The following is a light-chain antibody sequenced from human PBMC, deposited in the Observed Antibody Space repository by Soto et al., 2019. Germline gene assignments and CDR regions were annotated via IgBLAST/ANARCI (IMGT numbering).Light chain of an antibody. J-gene: IGLJ2*01. V-gene: IGLV1-40*01. CDR2: GNS. Sequence: QSVLTQPPSVSGAPGQRVAISCTGSSSNIGAGYDVHWYQQLPGTAPKLLIYGNSNRPSGVPDRFSGSKSGTSASLAITGLQAEDEDDYYCQSYDSSLSGSRVFGGGTKVTVL. CDR3: QSYDSSLSGSRV. CDR1: SSNIGAGYD.